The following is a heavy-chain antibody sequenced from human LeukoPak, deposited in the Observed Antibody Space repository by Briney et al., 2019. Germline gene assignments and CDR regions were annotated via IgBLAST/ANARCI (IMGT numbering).Heavy chain of an antibody. CDR2: IWYDGSNK. J-gene: IGHJ6*02. D-gene: IGHD3-22*01. Sequence: TGGSLRLSCAASGFTFSSYGMHWVRQAPGKGLEWVAVIWYDGSNKYYADSMKGRFTISRDNSKNTLYLQMNSLRAEDTAVYYCARDYYDSSGYYYYYGMDVWGQGTTVTVSS. V-gene: IGHV3-33*01. CDR3: ARDYYDSSGYYYYYGMDV. CDR1: GFTFSSYG.